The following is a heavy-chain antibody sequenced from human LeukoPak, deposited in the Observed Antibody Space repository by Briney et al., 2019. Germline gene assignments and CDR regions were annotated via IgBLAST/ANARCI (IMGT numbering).Heavy chain of an antibody. J-gene: IGHJ3*02. CDR3: ARDQSAGASDI. CDR1: GFTFSSYW. CDR2: IKVDGSES. V-gene: IGHV3-7*01. Sequence: GGSLGLSCAASGFTFSSYWMTWVRQAPGKGLEWVANIKVDGSESYYADSVMGRFMISRDNAKNSLYMQMNSPRVDHTAVYYCARDQSAGASDIWGQGTMVTAS.